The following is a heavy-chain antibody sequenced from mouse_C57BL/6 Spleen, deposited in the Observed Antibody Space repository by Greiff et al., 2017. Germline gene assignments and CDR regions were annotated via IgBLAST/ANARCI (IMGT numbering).Heavy chain of an antibody. CDR3: ARSLHYDVGWFAY. Sequence: QVQLQQSGAELMKPGASVKLSCKATGYTFTGYWIEWVKQRPGHGLEWIGEILPGSGCTNYNEKFKGKATFTADKSSNTAYMQLSSLTTEDSAIYYCARSLHYDVGWFAYWGQGTLVTVAA. J-gene: IGHJ3*01. CDR1: GYTFTGYW. D-gene: IGHD1-2*01. V-gene: IGHV1-9*01. CDR2: ILPGSGCT.